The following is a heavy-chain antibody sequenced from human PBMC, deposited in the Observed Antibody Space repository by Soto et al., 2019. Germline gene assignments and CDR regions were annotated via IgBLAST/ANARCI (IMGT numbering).Heavy chain of an antibody. CDR3: GRPLIGNTVDL. J-gene: IGHJ3*01. Sequence: QAQLLQSGAEMKKPGASVKVSCKASGYTFINYFIHWVRQAPGQGLEWIGIVHPSRGTADYAQKFQGRGTLNTDLSTKKGQMDPSRPGSEDNAGYYCGRPLIGNTVDLWGQGTTVIVSS. D-gene: IGHD1-7*01. V-gene: IGHV1-46*01. CDR2: VHPSRGTA. CDR1: GYTFINYF.